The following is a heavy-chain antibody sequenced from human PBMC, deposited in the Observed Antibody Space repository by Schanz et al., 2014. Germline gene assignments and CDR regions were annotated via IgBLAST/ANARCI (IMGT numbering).Heavy chain of an antibody. J-gene: IGHJ4*02. Sequence: EVQLVESGGGLVQPGGSLRLSCEASGFTFSNYNMNWVRQAPGKGLEWVATIKEDGSQKYYLDSVKGRFTISRDNARNSLYLQMTSLRAEDTALYYCTRDRAYHSFDYWGQGTLVTVSS. CDR1: GFTFSNYN. CDR2: IKEDGSQK. D-gene: IGHD1-26*01. V-gene: IGHV3-7*01. CDR3: TRDRAYHSFDY.